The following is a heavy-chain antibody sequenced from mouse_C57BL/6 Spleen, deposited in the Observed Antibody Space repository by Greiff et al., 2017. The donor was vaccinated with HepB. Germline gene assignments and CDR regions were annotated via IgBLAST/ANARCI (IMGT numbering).Heavy chain of an antibody. CDR2: ISDGGSYT. V-gene: IGHV5-4*01. D-gene: IGHD2-5*01. CDR3: AREGLYSNYGRFAY. CDR1: GFTFSSYA. J-gene: IGHJ3*01. Sequence: EVNVVESGGGLVKPGGSLKLSCAASGFTFSSYAMSWVRQTPEKRLEWVATISDGGSYTYYPDNVKGRFTISRDNAKNNLYLQMSHLKSEDTAMYYCAREGLYSNYGRFAYWGQGTLVTVSA.